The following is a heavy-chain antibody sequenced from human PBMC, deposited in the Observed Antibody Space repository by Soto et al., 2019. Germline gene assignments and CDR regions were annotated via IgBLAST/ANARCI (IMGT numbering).Heavy chain of an antibody. CDR2: ISGGGGGT. CDR3: VKDKKYDILSAWDALDI. Sequence: GGSLRLSCAASGFTFSNYAMTWVRQAPGKGLEWVAAISGGGGGTYYADPVKGRFTISRDNSKNTLHLQMNSLRAEDTAIYYCVKDKKYDILSAWDALDIWGQGTMVTVSS. J-gene: IGHJ3*02. V-gene: IGHV3-23*01. D-gene: IGHD3-9*01. CDR1: GFTFSNYA.